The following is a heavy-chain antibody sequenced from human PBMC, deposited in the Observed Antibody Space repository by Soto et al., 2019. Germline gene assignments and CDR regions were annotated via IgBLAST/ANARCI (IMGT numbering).Heavy chain of an antibody. CDR1: GFTVSNNY. V-gene: IGHV3-53*01. Sequence: EVPLVESGGGLIQPGGSLRLSCVVSGFTVSNNYMSWVRQAPGKGLEWVSLLYSGGATYYADSVKGRFAISRDNSKNTLYLQMNSLRVEDTAVYYCARGLGNGDYGDPGDYWGQGTLVTVSS. CDR3: ARGLGNGDYGDPGDY. J-gene: IGHJ4*02. D-gene: IGHD4-17*01. CDR2: LYSGGAT.